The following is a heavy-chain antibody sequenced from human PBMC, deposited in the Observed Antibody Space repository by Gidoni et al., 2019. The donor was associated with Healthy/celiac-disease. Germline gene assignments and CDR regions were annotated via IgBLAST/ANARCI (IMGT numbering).Heavy chain of an antibody. Sequence: QVQLQQWGAGLWKPSATLSRTCAVYGGSFSGYYGSWIRQPQGTGLEWMGEIDHSGSTNYNPSLTSRVTLSVDTSKTQFSLKLSSVSAADTAVYYCAGGYSSSWWATNYYYYGMDVWGQGTTVTVSS. V-gene: IGHV4-34*01. CDR1: GGSFSGYY. CDR2: IDHSGST. J-gene: IGHJ6*02. CDR3: AGGYSSSWWATNYYYYGMDV. D-gene: IGHD6-13*01.